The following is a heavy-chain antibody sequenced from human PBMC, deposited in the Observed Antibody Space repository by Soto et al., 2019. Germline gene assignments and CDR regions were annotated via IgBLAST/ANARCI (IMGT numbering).Heavy chain of an antibody. CDR2: IYYSGST. J-gene: IGHJ4*02. Sequence: SETLSLTCTVSGGSIRSGGYYWSWIRQHPGKGLEWIGYIYYSGSTYYNPSLKSRVTISVDTSKNQFSLKLSSVTAADTAVYYCARVRGVVIYFDYWGQGTLGTVSS. D-gene: IGHD3-3*01. V-gene: IGHV4-31*03. CDR3: ARVRGVVIYFDY. CDR1: GGSIRSGGYY.